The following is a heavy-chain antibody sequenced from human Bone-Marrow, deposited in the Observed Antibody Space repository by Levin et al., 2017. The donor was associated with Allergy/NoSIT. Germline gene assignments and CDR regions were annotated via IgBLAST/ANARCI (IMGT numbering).Heavy chain of an antibody. J-gene: IGHJ4*02. CDR2: IGKSGSVI. CDR1: GFTFSDYY. Sequence: PGGSLRLSCSGSGFTFSDYYMDWVRQAPGKGLQWVSHIGKSGSVIYYAASVKGRFTISRDNAENSLYLQMNSLRADDTAVYYCARGKQAADGYPLFDYWGQGTLVTVSS. CDR3: ARGKQAADGYPLFDY. V-gene: IGHV3-11*01. D-gene: IGHD3-22*01.